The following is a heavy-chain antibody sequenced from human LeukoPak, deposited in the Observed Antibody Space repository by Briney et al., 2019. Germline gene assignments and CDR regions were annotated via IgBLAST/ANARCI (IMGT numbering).Heavy chain of an antibody. V-gene: IGHV6-1*01. Sequence: SQTLSLTCAISGDSVSSNSAAWNWIRQSPSRGLEWLGRTYYRSKWSNNYAVSVKSRITINSDTSKHQFALQLNSVTPEDTAVYYCARGSNDYRDYSFDYWGQGTLVTVSS. CDR3: ARGSNDYRDYSFDY. CDR2: TYYRSKWSN. CDR1: GDSVSSNSAA. J-gene: IGHJ4*02. D-gene: IGHD4-17*01.